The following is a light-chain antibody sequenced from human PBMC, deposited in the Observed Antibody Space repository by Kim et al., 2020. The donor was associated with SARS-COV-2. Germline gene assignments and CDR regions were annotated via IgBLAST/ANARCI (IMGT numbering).Light chain of an antibody. V-gene: IGKV1-5*03. J-gene: IGKJ1*01. Sequence: DIQMTQSPSTLSASVGDRVSITCRASQNIGTWLAWYQQKPGRAPKRLIYKASSLESGVPSRFSGSGSGTEFTLIINSLQPDDFAIYYCQQYDTYRTFGQGTKVDIK. CDR3: QQYDTYRT. CDR2: KAS. CDR1: QNIGTW.